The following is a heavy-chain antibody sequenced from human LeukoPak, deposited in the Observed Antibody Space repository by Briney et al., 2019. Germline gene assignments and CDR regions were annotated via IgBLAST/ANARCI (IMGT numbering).Heavy chain of an antibody. J-gene: IGHJ4*02. CDR2: TYYRSKWFN. V-gene: IGHV6-1*01. D-gene: IGHD1-26*01. Sequence: XLGRTYYRSKWFNEYTISMKSRITINPDTSKNQFSLQLNSVTPEDTAIYYCARGYLGANDNWGQGTLVTVSS. CDR3: ARGYLGANDN.